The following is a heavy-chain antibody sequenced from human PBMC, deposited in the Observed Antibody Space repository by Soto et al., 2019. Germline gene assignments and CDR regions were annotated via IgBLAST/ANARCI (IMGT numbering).Heavy chain of an antibody. Sequence: PSETLSLTCTVSGGSISSGGYYWNWIRQHPGKGLEWIGYIYYSGSTYYNPSLWSRVTISVDTSKNQFSLKLSSVTAADTAVYYCARDAYCTSTTCPMDVWGQGTTVTVSS. D-gene: IGHD2-2*01. V-gene: IGHV4-31*03. CDR1: GGSISSGGYY. J-gene: IGHJ6*02. CDR3: ARDAYCTSTTCPMDV. CDR2: IYYSGST.